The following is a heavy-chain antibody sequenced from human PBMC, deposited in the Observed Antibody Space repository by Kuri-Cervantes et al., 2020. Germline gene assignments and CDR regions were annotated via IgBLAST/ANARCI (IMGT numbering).Heavy chain of an antibody. Sequence: SCTVSGGSISSSSYYWSWIRQPAGKGLEWIGRIYTSGSTNYNPSLKSRVTMSVDTSKNQFSLKLSSVTAADTAVYYCARVGRTAPDYWGQGTLVTVSS. CDR3: ARVGRTAPDY. V-gene: IGHV4-61*02. CDR2: IYTSGST. J-gene: IGHJ4*02. CDR1: GGSISSSSYY.